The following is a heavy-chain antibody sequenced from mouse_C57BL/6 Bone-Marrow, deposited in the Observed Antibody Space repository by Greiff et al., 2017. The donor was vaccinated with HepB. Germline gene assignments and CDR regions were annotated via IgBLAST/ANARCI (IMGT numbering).Heavy chain of an antibody. D-gene: IGHD1-1*01. J-gene: IGHJ1*03. CDR3: VRQKGLRRGYFDV. V-gene: IGHV10-1*01. Sequence: EVQGVESGGGLVQPKGSLKLSCAASGFSFNTYAMNWVRQAPGKGLEWVARIRSKSNNYATYYADSVKDRFTISRDDSESMLYLQMNNLKTEDTAMYYCVRQKGLRRGYFDVWGTGTTVTVSS. CDR2: IRSKSNNYAT. CDR1: GFSFNTYA.